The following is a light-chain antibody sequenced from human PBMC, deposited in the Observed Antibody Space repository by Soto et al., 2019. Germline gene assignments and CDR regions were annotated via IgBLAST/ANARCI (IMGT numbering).Light chain of an antibody. CDR3: RQYGKSLGFA. V-gene: IGKV3-20*01. J-gene: IGKJ4*01. CDR1: QSVSSDF. Sequence: ELLFTQSPGPLSLSPGERTTLYCRASQSVSSDFLAWYQEKPGQAPRLLIYGASNRATGIPDRFSGSGSGTDFTLTISRLEPEDFAVYYCRQYGKSLGFAFGGGTKVDIK. CDR2: GAS.